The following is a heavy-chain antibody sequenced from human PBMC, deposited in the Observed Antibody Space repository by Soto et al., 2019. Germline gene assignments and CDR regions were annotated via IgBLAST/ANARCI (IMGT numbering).Heavy chain of an antibody. CDR2: INTDGSIT. CDR1: GLIFSNYT. V-gene: IGHV3-74*01. J-gene: IGHJ4*02. CDR3: ARDTDGLHY. Sequence: GGSLRLSCAASGLIFSNYTMHWVRQAPGKGLVWVSRINTDGSITDYADSVKGRFTVSRDNPKNTLYLQMNSLRAEDTAVYYCARDTDGLHYWGQGTLVTVS.